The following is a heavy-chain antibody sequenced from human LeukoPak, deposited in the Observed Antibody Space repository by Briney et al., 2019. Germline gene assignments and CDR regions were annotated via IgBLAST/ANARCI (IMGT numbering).Heavy chain of an antibody. Sequence: SETLSLTCTVSGGSISSSSYYWGWIRQPPGKGLEWIGSIYYSGSTYYNPSLKSRVTISVDTSKNQFSLKLSSVTAADTAVYYCARSGSYSGPYVYWGQGTVVTVSS. V-gene: IGHV4-39*07. CDR1: GGSISSSSYY. CDR3: ARSGSYSGPYVY. D-gene: IGHD1-26*01. CDR2: IYYSGST. J-gene: IGHJ4*02.